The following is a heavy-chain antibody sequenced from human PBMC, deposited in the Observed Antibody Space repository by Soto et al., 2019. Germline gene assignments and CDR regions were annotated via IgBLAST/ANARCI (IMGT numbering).Heavy chain of an antibody. V-gene: IGHV7-4-1*01. CDR3: ARDIGSRYDFWSGYYRYYGMDV. D-gene: IGHD3-3*01. CDR2: INANTGNP. J-gene: IGHJ6*02. Sequence: ASVKVSCKXSGYTFTSYAMNWVRQAPGQGLEWMGWINANTGNPTYAQGFTGRFVFSLDTSVSTAYLQIRSLKAEDTAVYYCARDIGSRYDFWSGYYRYYGMDVWGQGTTVTVSS. CDR1: GYTFTSYA.